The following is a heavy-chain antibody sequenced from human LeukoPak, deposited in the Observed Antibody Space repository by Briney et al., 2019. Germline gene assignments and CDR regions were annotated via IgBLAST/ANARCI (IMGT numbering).Heavy chain of an antibody. D-gene: IGHD3-22*01. CDR2: VLRDDDK. CDR1: GFSLSTSAVG. V-gene: IGHV2-5*02. J-gene: IGHJ5*02. CDR3: AHATLVYDSSGYYMGWFDP. Sequence: SGPTLVNPTQTLTLTCTFSGFSLSTSAVGVGWIRQPPGKALEWLALVLRDDDKRYSPSLKSRLTITKDTSRNQVVLTMTNMDPVDTATYYCAHATLVYDSSGYYMGWFDPWGQGTLVTVSS.